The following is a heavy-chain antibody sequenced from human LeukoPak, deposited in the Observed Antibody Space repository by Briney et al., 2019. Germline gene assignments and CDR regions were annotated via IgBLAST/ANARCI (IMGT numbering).Heavy chain of an antibody. Sequence: DSVKGRFTISRDNSKNTLYLQMNSLRAEDTAVYSCGVGATYYYYYYMDFWGKGTTVTVSS. D-gene: IGHD1-26*01. CDR3: GVGATYYYYYYMDF. V-gene: IGHV3-23*01. J-gene: IGHJ6*03.